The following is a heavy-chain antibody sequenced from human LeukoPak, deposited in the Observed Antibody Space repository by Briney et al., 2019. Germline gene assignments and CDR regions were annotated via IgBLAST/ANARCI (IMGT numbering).Heavy chain of an antibody. J-gene: IGHJ4*02. CDR3: ARIHYGSGSSSLFDY. CDR2: ISYDGSNK. Sequence: GGSLRLSCAASGFTFSSYAMHWVRQAPGKGLEWVAVISYDGSNKYYADSAKGRFTISRDNSKNTLYLQMNSLRAEDTAVYYCARIHYGSGSSSLFDYWGQGTLVTVSS. CDR1: GFTFSSYA. D-gene: IGHD3-10*01. V-gene: IGHV3-30-3*01.